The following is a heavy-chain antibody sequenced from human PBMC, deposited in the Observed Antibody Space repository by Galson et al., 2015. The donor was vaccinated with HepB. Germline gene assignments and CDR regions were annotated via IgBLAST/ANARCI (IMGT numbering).Heavy chain of an antibody. CDR3: AKGVVPAAIPPGTSTTRGLFDY. V-gene: IGHV1-18*04. Sequence: SVKVSCKASGYTFTSYGISWVRQAPGQGLEWMGWISAYNGNTNYAQKLQGRVTMTTDTSTSTAYMELRSLRSDDTAVYYCAKGVVPAAIPPGTSTTRGLFDYWGQGTLVTVSS. CDR1: GYTFTSYG. CDR2: ISAYNGNT. D-gene: IGHD2-2*02. J-gene: IGHJ4*02.